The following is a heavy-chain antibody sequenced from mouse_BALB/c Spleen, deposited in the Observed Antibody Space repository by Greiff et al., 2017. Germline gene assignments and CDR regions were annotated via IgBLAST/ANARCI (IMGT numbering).Heavy chain of an antibody. Sequence: QVQLQQSGPELVKPGASVKISCKASGYSFTSYYIHWVKQRPGQGLEWIGWIFPGSGNTKYNEKFKGKATLTADTSSSTAYMQLSSLTSEDSAVYFCARPIGTTVVAKDYYAMDYWGQGTSVTVSS. V-gene: IGHV1-66*01. CDR1: GYSFTSYY. J-gene: IGHJ4*01. CDR3: ARPIGTTVVAKDYYAMDY. D-gene: IGHD1-1*01. CDR2: IFPGSGNT.